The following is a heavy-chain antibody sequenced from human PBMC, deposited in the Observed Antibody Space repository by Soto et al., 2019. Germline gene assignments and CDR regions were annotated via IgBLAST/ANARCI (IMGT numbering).Heavy chain of an antibody. D-gene: IGHD5-12*01. CDR1: GVTFSSYA. Sequence: GASVKVSCKASGVTFSSYAISWVRQAPLQGLEWMGGIIPIFGTANYAQKFQGRITITADKSTSTAYMELSSLRSEDTAVYYCARLRGDGYNPPGFDYWGQGTLVTVSS. V-gene: IGHV1-69*06. CDR2: IIPIFGTA. J-gene: IGHJ4*02. CDR3: ARLRGDGYNPPGFDY.